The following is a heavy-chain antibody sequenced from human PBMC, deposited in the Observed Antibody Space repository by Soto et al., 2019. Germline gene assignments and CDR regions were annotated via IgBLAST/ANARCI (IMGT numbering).Heavy chain of an antibody. V-gene: IGHV3-23*01. CDR1: GFTFSSYA. J-gene: IGHJ4*02. CDR2: ISGSGGSR. D-gene: IGHD6-6*01. CDR3: AKGIEYSSSFVDY. Sequence: EVQLLESGGGLVQPGGSLRLSCAASGFTFSSYAMSWVRQAPGKGLEWVSAISGSGGSRYYAYSVKGRFTISRDNSKNTLYLQMNSLRAEDTAVYYCAKGIEYSSSFVDYWGQGTLVTVSS.